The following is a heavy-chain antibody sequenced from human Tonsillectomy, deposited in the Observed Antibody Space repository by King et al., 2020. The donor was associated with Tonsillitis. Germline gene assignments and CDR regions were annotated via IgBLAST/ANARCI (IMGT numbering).Heavy chain of an antibody. V-gene: IGHV5-51*01. CDR3: ARRYCSSNTCYFHFDY. D-gene: IGHD2-2*01. J-gene: IGHJ4*02. Sequence: QLVQSGAEVKKPGESLKISCKGSGYNFTSYWIGWVRQMPGKGLEWMGLIYPGDSDTRYSPSFQGQVTISADKSISTAYLQWSSLKASDTAMYYCARRYCSSNTCYFHFDYWGQGTLVTVSS. CDR2: IYPGDSDT. CDR1: GYNFTSYW.